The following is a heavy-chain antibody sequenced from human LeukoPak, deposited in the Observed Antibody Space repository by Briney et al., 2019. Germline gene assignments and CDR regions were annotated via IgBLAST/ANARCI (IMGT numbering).Heavy chain of an antibody. J-gene: IGHJ4*02. CDR2: IYYSGST. V-gene: IGHV4-59*01. Sequence: SETLSLTCTVSGGSISSYYWSWLRQTPGKGLEGIGYIYYSGSTNFNPSLKSRVTISVGTSKNQFSLKMSSVTAADTAVYYCARGWDAADPGDYWGQGTLVTVSS. D-gene: IGHD6-13*01. CDR1: GGSISSYY. CDR3: ARGWDAADPGDY.